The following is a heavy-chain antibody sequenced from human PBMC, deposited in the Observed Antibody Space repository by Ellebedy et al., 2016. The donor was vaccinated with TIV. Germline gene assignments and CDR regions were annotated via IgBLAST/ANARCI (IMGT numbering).Heavy chain of an antibody. D-gene: IGHD6-13*01. CDR1: GFTFSSYA. J-gene: IGHJ1*01. Sequence: PGGSLRLSCTASGFTFSSYAVHWVRRAPGTGLEWVAVISDDGTKKYIADSVKGRFTISRHNSRNTLFLQMNSLRAEDSAVYYCARSQAAGGTGHFHYWGQGTLVTVVS. CDR2: ISDDGTKK. V-gene: IGHV3-30-3*01. CDR3: ARSQAAGGTGHFHY.